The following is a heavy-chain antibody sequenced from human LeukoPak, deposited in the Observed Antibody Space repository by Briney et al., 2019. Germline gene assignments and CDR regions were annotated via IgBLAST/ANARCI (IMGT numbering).Heavy chain of an antibody. CDR1: GGSFSGYY. J-gene: IGHJ6*02. Sequence: SETLSLTCAVYGGSFSGYYWSWIRQPPGKGLEWIGEINHSGSTNYNPSLKSRVTISVDTSKNRYSLQLNSVTPEDTAVYYCAREQIEMATIMDYYYGMDVWGQGTTVTVSS. CDR3: AREQIEMATIMDYYYGMDV. CDR2: INHSGST. V-gene: IGHV4-34*01. D-gene: IGHD5-24*01.